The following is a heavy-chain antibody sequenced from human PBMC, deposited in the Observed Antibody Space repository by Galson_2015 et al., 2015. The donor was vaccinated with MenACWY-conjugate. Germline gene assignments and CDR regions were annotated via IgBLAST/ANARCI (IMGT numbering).Heavy chain of an antibody. CDR2: IYPYDSDT. CDR1: GYRFTNFW. D-gene: IGHD6-13*01. CDR3: ARQNDKQQLGDDAFEV. Sequence: QSGAEVKKPGESLKISCKTSGYRFTNFWITWVRQMPGKGLEWMGIIYPYDSDTRYSPSFQDQVTMSVDKSSNTAYLQWSSLEASDTAMYYCARQNDKQQLGDDAFEVWGQGTRVTISS. J-gene: IGHJ3*01. V-gene: IGHV5-51*01.